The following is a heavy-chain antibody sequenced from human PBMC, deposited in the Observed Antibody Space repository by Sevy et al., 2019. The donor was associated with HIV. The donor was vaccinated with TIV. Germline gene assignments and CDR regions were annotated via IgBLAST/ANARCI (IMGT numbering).Heavy chain of an antibody. CDR1: GFTFGDYY. CDR3: ARGAYDV. CDR2: ISSRSSFT. Sequence: GGSLRLSCVGSGFTFGDYYISWIRQAPGKGLECVAYISSRSSFTNYTDSVRGPFTISRDNAKNEVFLQMNSLRAEDTGVYYCARGAYDVWGQGTTVTVSS. J-gene: IGHJ3*01. V-gene: IGHV3-11*06.